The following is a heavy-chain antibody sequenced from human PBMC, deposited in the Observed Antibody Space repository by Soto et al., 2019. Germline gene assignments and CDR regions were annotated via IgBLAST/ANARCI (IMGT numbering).Heavy chain of an antibody. CDR3: ARLGYCSSTSCYEEGNFDY. Sequence: SETLSLTCAVSSGSISSSNWWSWVRQPPGKGLEWIGEIYHSGSTNYNPSLKSRVTISVDKSKNQFSLKLSSVTAADTAVYYCARLGYCSSTSCYEEGNFDYWGQGTLVTVS. J-gene: IGHJ4*02. CDR2: IYHSGST. V-gene: IGHV4-4*02. CDR1: SGSISSSNW. D-gene: IGHD2-2*01.